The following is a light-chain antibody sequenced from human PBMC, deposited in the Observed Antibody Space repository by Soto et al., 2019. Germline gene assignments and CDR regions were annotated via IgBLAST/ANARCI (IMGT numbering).Light chain of an antibody. CDR3: SSYTSSSTVV. CDR2: DVS. J-gene: IGLJ2*01. V-gene: IGLV2-14*01. Sequence: QSALTQPASVSGYPGQSIPISCTGTSSDVGGYNYVSWYQQHPGKAPKLMIYDVSNRPSGVSNRFSGSKSGNTASLTISGLQAEDEADYYCSSYTSSSTVVFGGGTKLTVL. CDR1: SSDVGGYNY.